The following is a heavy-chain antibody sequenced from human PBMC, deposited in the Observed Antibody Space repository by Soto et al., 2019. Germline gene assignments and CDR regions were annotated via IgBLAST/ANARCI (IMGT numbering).Heavy chain of an antibody. CDR2: ISSSSYI. CDR1: GFTFSSYS. Sequence: GGSLRLSCAASGFTFSSYSMNWVRQAPGKGLEWVSSISSSSYIYYADSVKGRFTISRDNAKNSLYLQMNSLRAEDTAVYYCARDLGVVIIPSSKGFDYWGQGTLVTVSS. J-gene: IGHJ4*02. CDR3: ARDLGVVIIPSSKGFDY. D-gene: IGHD3-3*01. V-gene: IGHV3-21*01.